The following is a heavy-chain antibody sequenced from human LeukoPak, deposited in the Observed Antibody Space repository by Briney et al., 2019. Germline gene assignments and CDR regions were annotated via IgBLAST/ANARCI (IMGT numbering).Heavy chain of an antibody. D-gene: IGHD2-2*01. CDR2: IYSGGST. J-gene: IGHJ3*02. CDR3: ARDFCSSEACPFRDDAFDI. Sequence: PGGSLRLSCAASGFTVSSNYISWVRQAPGKGLEWVSVIYSGGSTYYADSVKGRFTISRDNSKNTLYLKMNSLRAEDTAVYYCARDFCSSEACPFRDDAFDIWGQGTKVTVSS. V-gene: IGHV3-53*01. CDR1: GFTVSSNY.